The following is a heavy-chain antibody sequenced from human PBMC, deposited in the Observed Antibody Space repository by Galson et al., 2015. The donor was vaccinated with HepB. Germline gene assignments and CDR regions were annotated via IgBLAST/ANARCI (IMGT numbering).Heavy chain of an antibody. J-gene: IGHJ3*01. D-gene: IGHD3-22*01. CDR3: ARDRSRYFDRSDAFDV. CDR1: GFTFSSYS. Sequence: SLRLSCAASGFTFSSYSMNWVRQAPGKGLEWVSSISSSRSYIYYADFLKGRFTTSRDNAKNSLYLQMNSLRAEDTAVYCCARDRSRYFDRSDAFDVWGQGTMVTVSS. CDR2: ISSSRSYI. V-gene: IGHV3-21*06.